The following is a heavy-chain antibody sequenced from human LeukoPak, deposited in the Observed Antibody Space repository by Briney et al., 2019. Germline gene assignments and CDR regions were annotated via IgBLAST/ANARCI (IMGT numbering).Heavy chain of an antibody. Sequence: GGSLRLSCAASGFTFSSYAMSWVRQAPGKGLEWVSAISGSGGSTYYADSVKGRFTISRDNSKNTLYLQMNSLRAEDTAVYYCAKRKEVRFLEWLLISHFDYWGRGTLVTVSS. D-gene: IGHD3-3*01. CDR2: ISGSGGST. CDR3: AKRKEVRFLEWLLISHFDY. CDR1: GFTFSSYA. V-gene: IGHV3-23*01. J-gene: IGHJ4*02.